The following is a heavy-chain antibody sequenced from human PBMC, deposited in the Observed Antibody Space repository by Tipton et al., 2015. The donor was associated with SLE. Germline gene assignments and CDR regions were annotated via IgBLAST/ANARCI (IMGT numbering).Heavy chain of an antibody. J-gene: IGHJ3*02. V-gene: IGHV3-30*04. CDR2: ISYDGSNK. CDR3: ASELLDAFDI. Sequence: SLRLSCAASGFTFSSYAMHWVRQAPGKGLEWVAVISYDGSNKYYADSVKGRFTISRDNSKNTLYLRMNSLRAEDTAVYYCASELLDAFDIWGQGTMVTVSS. D-gene: IGHD2-15*01. CDR1: GFTFSSYA.